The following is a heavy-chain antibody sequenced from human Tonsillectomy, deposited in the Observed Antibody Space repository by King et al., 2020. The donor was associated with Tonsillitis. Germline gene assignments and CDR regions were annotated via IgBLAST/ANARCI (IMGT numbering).Heavy chain of an antibody. Sequence: VQLVESGGGLVQPGRSLKLSCAASGFTFSGSAMHWVRQASGKGPEWVGRIRSKANNYATGYVASVKGRFTISSDDSKNTAYLQMNSLKTEDTAVYYCTFYCSGGRCSGGYWGQGTLVTVSS. V-gene: IGHV3-73*01. CDR2: IRSKANNYAT. CDR1: GFTFSGSA. J-gene: IGHJ4*02. CDR3: TFYCSGGRCSGGY. D-gene: IGHD2-15*01.